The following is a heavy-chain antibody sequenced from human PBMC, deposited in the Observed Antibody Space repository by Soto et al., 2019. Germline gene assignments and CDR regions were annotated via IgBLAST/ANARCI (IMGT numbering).Heavy chain of an antibody. J-gene: IGHJ4*02. CDR3: SRDGGRHSGGIDY. V-gene: IGHV1-69*01. CDR1: GVTFSSYS. CDR2: IIPIFGTA. D-gene: IGHD1-26*01. Sequence: QVQLVQSGAEVKKPGSSVHVSCKASGVTFSSYSINWVLQAPGQGLGWMGEIIPIFGTANYAQKFQGRVTITADESTSTAYMELSSLRSEDTAVYYCSRDGGRHSGGIDYWGQGTLVTVSS.